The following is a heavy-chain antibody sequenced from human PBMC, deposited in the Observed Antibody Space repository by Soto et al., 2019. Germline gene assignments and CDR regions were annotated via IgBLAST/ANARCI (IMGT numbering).Heavy chain of an antibody. D-gene: IGHD5-12*01. CDR1: GGTFSSYA. J-gene: IGHJ3*02. CDR2: IIPIFGTA. Sequence: ASVEVSCKXPGGTFSSYAISWVRQAPGQGLEWMGGIIPIFGTANYAQKFQGRVTITAAESTSTAYMELSSLRSEDTDVYYCPRLGAEDGYEDMGAFVIWGQGTMVTVSS. CDR3: PRLGAEDGYEDMGAFVI. V-gene: IGHV1-69*13.